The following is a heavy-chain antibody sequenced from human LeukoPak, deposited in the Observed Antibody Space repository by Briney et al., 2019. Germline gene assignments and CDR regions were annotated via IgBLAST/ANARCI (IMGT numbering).Heavy chain of an antibody. V-gene: IGHV4-38-2*02. CDR3: ARSGDYYGSGSYAFDI. CDR1: GYSISSGYY. J-gene: IGHJ3*02. D-gene: IGHD3-10*01. Sequence: PSETLSLTCTVSGYSISSGYYWGWIRPPPGKGLEWIGSIYHSGSTYYNPSLKSRVTISVDTSKNQFSLKLSSVTAAGTAVYYCARSGDYYGSGSYAFDIWGQGTMVTVSS. CDR2: IYHSGST.